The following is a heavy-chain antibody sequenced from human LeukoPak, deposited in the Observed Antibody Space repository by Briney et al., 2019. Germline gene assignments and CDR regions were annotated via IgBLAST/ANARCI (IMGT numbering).Heavy chain of an antibody. V-gene: IGHV4-34*01. CDR1: GGSFSGYY. CDR3: ARVVVPAATTYYFDY. J-gene: IGHJ4*02. CDR2: INYSGST. Sequence: SETLSLTCAVYGGSFSGYYWSWIRQPPGKGLEWIGEINYSGSTNYNPSLKSRVTISVDTSKNQFSLKLSSVTAADTAVYYCARVVVPAATTYYFDYWGQGTLVTVSS. D-gene: IGHD2-2*01.